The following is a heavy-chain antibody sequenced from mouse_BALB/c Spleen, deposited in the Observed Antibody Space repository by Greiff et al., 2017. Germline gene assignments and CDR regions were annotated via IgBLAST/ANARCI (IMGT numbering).Heavy chain of an antibody. J-gene: IGHJ3*01. D-gene: IGHD1-2*01. CDR3: ARAPPSLLRLAWFAY. CDR2: ISSGSSTI. V-gene: IGHV5-17*02. CDR1: GFTFSSFG. Sequence: EVMLVESGGGLVQPGGSRKLSCAASGFTFSSFGMHWVRQAPEKGLEWVAYISSGSSTIYYADTVKGRFTISRDNPKNTLFLQMTSLRSEDTAMYYCARAPPSLLRLAWFAYWGQGTLVTVSA.